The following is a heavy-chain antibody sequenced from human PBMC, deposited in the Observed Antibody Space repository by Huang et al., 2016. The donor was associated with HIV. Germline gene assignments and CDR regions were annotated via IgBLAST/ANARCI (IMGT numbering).Heavy chain of an antibody. CDR3: ARALLLFGLGSPLDF. D-gene: IGHD3-10*01. Sequence: QVQLVQSGAEVKKPGASVKISCKASGYTFTTYHMHWVRQAPGQGLEWVGMINPSGASTRYAQTCQGRVTRTSDTSTSTVYMELSSLTPEDTAVYYCARALLLFGLGSPLDFWGQGSLVTVSS. CDR1: GYTFTTYH. J-gene: IGHJ4*02. CDR2: INPSGAST. V-gene: IGHV1-46*01.